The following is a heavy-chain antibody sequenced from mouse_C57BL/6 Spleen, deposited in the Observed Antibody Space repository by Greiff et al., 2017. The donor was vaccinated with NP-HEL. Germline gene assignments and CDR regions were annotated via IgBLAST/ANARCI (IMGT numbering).Heavy chain of an antibody. CDR3: ALIYYYGSSYWYFDV. V-gene: IGHV1-55*01. J-gene: IGHJ1*03. CDR2: IYPGSGST. CDR1: GYTFTSYW. Sequence: VQLQQPGAELVKPGASVQLSCKASGYTFTSYWITWVKQRPGPGLEWIGDIYPGSGSTNYNEKFKSKATLTVDTSSSTAYMQLSSLTSEDSAVYYCALIYYYGSSYWYFDVWGTGTTVTVSS. D-gene: IGHD1-1*01.